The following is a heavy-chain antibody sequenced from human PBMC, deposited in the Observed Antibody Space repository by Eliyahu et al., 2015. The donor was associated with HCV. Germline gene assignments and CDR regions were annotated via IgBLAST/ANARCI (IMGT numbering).Heavy chain of an antibody. J-gene: IGHJ4*02. CDR2: ISYDGSKI. CDR3: ATYQHQLVRNFDY. V-gene: IGHV3-30*03. CDR1: GFTFSTYG. D-gene: IGHD6-13*01. Sequence: QVQLVESGGGVVQPGRSLRLSCAASGFTFSTYGMHWVRQAPGKGLEWVAIISYDGSKIYYADSVKGRFTVSRDNSKSTLYLQMNSLRGEDTAVYYCATYQHQLVRNFDYWGQGTLVTVSS.